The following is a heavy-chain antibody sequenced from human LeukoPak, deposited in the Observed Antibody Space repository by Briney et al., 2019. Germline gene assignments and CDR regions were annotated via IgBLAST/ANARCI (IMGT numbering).Heavy chain of an antibody. V-gene: IGHV4-59*01. CDR2: IYHSGST. J-gene: IGHJ4*02. Sequence: EASETLSLTCTVSGGSISSYYWSWIRQPPGKGREWIGFIYHSGSTNYNPSLKSRVTISVDTSKNQFSLKLSSVTAADTAVYYCAREVAGIQLFDYWGQGTLVTVSS. CDR1: GGSISSYY. D-gene: IGHD5-18*01. CDR3: AREVAGIQLFDY.